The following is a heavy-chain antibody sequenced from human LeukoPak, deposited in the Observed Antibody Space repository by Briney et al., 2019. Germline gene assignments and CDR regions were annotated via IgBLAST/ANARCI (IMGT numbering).Heavy chain of an antibody. CDR1: GGSISSGGYY. D-gene: IGHD2-21*01. CDR2: IYHSGST. CDR3: ARAPIVTGSPAYYFDY. V-gene: IGHV4-30-2*01. J-gene: IGHJ4*02. Sequence: SETLSLTCTVSGGSISSGGYYWSWIRQPPGKGLEWIGYIYHSGSTYYNPSLKSRVTISVDRSKNQFSLKLSSVTAADTAVYYCARAPIVTGSPAYYFDYWGQGTLVTVSS.